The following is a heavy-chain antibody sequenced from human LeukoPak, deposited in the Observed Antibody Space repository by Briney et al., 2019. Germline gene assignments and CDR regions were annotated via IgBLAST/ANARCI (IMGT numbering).Heavy chain of an antibody. Sequence: ASVKVSCKASGYNFISYGITWVRQAPGQGLEWMGWISTYNGNTNYAQKLQGRVTMTTDTSTSTAYMELRSLRSDDTAVYYCARSGSYLYVAPNDYWGQGTLVTVSS. V-gene: IGHV1-18*01. CDR3: ARSGSYLYVAPNDY. CDR1: GYNFISYG. D-gene: IGHD1-26*01. CDR2: ISTYNGNT. J-gene: IGHJ4*02.